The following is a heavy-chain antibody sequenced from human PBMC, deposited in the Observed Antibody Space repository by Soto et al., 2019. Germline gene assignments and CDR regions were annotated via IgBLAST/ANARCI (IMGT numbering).Heavy chain of an antibody. CDR3: ARGGHSYGHSPSYYMDV. V-gene: IGHV4-31*02. CDR2: IYYSGST. J-gene: IGHJ6*03. D-gene: IGHD5-18*01. Sequence: GKGLEWIGYIYYSGSTYYNPSLKSRVTISVDTSKNQFSLKLSSVTAADTAVYYCARGGHSYGHSPSYYMDVWGKGTTVTVSS.